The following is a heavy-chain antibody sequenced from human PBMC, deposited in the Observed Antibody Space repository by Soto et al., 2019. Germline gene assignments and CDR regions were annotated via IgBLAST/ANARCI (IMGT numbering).Heavy chain of an antibody. D-gene: IGHD1-7*01. CDR3: ARVFDWSYGVAS. CDR2: IYHSGST. Sequence: QLQLQESGSGLVKPSQTLSLTCAVSGGSISSGGYSWSWIRQPPGKGLEWIGYIYHSGSTYYNPSPKRRATDAGDRSQHQVSLTLSAVTAADTAVYSCARVFDWSYGVASRGRGTLVTVSS. V-gene: IGHV4-30-2*01. J-gene: IGHJ4*02. CDR1: GGSISSGGYS.